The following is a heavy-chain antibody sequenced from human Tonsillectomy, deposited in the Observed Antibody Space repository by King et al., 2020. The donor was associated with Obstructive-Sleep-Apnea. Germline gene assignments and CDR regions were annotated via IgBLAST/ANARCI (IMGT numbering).Heavy chain of an antibody. CDR3: ASRGGTTYYYDSSGYYYFDH. V-gene: IGHV1-69*01. D-gene: IGHD3-22*01. J-gene: IGHJ4*02. Sequence: QLVQSGAEVKKPGSSVKVSCKASGGTFSSYAINWVRQAPGQGLEWMGGIIPIFGTANYAQKFQGRVTITAVEFTSTAYMELSSLRSEDTAVYYCASRGGTTYYYDSSGYYYFDHWGQGTLVTVSS. CDR2: IIPIFGTA. CDR1: GGTFSSYA.